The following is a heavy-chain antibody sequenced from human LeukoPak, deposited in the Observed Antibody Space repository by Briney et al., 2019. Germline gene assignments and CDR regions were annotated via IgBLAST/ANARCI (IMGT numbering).Heavy chain of an antibody. CDR1: GGSISSYY. J-gene: IGHJ4*02. D-gene: IGHD6-13*01. Sequence: SETLSLTCTVSGGSISSYYWGWIRQPPGKGLEWIGSIYYSGSTYYNPSLKSRVTISVDTSKNQFSLKLSSVTAADTAVYYCASIAAAGFYFDYWGQGTLVTVSS. CDR2: IYYSGST. CDR3: ASIAAAGFYFDY. V-gene: IGHV4-39*01.